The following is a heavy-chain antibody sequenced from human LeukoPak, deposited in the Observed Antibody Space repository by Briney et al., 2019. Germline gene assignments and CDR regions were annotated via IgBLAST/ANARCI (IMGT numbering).Heavy chain of an antibody. CDR2: IYYSGST. V-gene: IGHV4-39*07. J-gene: IGHJ5*02. Sequence: SETLSLTCTVSGGSISSSSYYWGWIRQPPGKGLEWIGNIYYSGSTNYNPSLKSRVTISVDTSKNQFSLKLSSVTAADTAVYYCARGAYSGYGGWFDPWGQGTLVTVSS. D-gene: IGHD5-12*01. CDR3: ARGAYSGYGGWFDP. CDR1: GGSISSSSYY.